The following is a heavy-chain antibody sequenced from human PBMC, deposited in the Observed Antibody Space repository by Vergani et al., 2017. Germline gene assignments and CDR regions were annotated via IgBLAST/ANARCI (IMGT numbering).Heavy chain of an antibody. CDR2: IENTGDST. CDR3: GKRSDNYN. D-gene: IGHD5-24*01. CDR1: VFTFSSHA. V-gene: IGHV3-23*01. J-gene: IGHJ4*02. Sequence: EVQLLQSEGAVVQPGGSLRLSCVASVFTFSSHAMSWVRQSHGKGLVWVSSIENTGDSTHYTDFVKGRFTISRDNSKNTLYLQMNSLRVEDTAVYYCGKRSDNYNWCQGTLVTVSS.